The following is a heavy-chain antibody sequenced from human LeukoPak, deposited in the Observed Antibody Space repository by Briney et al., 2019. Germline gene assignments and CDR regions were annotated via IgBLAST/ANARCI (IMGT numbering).Heavy chain of an antibody. CDR2: IIPIFGTA. D-gene: IGHD6-13*01. V-gene: IGHV1-69*06. CDR3: ARGPRAAAGTDYYYYMDV. CDR1: GGTFSSYA. J-gene: IGHJ6*03. Sequence: GASVKVSCKASGGTFSSYAISWVRQAPGQGLEWMGGIIPIFGTANYAQKFQGRVTITADKSTSTAYMELSSLRSEDTAVYYCARGPRAAAGTDYYYYMDVWGKGTTVTVSS.